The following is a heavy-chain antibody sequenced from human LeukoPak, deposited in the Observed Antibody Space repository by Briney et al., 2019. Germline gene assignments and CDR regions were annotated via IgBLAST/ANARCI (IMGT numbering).Heavy chain of an antibody. CDR1: GFIFSNYG. J-gene: IGHJ4*02. CDR2: ISASGSAT. CDR3: ARLSSWTPEY. D-gene: IGHD2-8*02. Sequence: GGSLRLSCAASGFIFSNYGMNWVRQAPGKGLEWVAAISASGSATSYADSVRGRFTISRDNSKNTLYLQMNSLRAEDTAVYYCARLSSWTPEYWGQGTLVVVSS. V-gene: IGHV3-23*01.